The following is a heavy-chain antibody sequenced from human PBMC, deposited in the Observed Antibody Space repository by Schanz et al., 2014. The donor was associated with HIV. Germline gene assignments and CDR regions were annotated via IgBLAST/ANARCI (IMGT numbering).Heavy chain of an antibody. J-gene: IGHJ4*02. D-gene: IGHD3-10*01. CDR3: AREGRSGGLYGDYPGY. CDR2: IRQDRSER. CDR1: GFTFSSYA. V-gene: IGHV3-7*01. Sequence: EVQLLESGGGLVQPGGSLRLSCAASGFTFSSYAMTWVRQAPGKGLEWVANIRQDRSERYYVDSVRGRFTISRDNAKNALFLQMNRLRAEDTAVYYCAREGRSGGLYGDYPGYWGQGTLVTVSS.